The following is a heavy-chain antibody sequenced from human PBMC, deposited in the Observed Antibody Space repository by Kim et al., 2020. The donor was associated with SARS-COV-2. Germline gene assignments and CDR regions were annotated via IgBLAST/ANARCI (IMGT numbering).Heavy chain of an antibody. D-gene: IGHD6-13*01. CDR3: ARVRGGAAAGTGIDWFDP. CDR2: INPNSGGT. J-gene: IGHJ5*02. CDR1: GYTFTGYY. V-gene: IGHV1-2*02. Sequence: ASVKVSCKASGYTFTGYYMHWVRQAPGQGLEWMGWINPNSGGTNYAQKFQGRVTMTRDTSISTAYMELSRLRSDDTAVYYCARVRGGAAAGTGIDWFDPWGQGTLVTVSS.